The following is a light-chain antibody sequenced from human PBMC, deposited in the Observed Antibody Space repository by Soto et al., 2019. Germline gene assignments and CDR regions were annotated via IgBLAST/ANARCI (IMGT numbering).Light chain of an antibody. V-gene: IGKV1-33*01. CDR3: QQYESLPLT. CDR1: QDINKN. CDR2: DAS. J-gene: IGKJ5*01. Sequence: DIQMTQSPSSLSASVGDRVTITCQASQDINKNLIWYQQKPGKAPKLLIYDASDLETEVPSRFSGSGSGTGFTFTISSLQPEDFATYYCQQYESLPLTFGRGTRLEIK.